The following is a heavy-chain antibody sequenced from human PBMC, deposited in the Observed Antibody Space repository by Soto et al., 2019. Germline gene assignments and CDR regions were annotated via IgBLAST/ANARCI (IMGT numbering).Heavy chain of an antibody. D-gene: IGHD3-3*01. J-gene: IGHJ6*02. Sequence: GGSLRLSCAASGFTFSSYAMSWVRQAPGKGLEWVSAISGSGGSTYYADLVKGRFTISRDNTKNTLFLQVNSLRAEDTAVYYCAKAFYDFRSDYRSSTIDVWGQGTTVTVSS. CDR1: GFTFSSYA. CDR2: ISGSGGST. V-gene: IGHV3-23*01. CDR3: AKAFYDFRSDYRSSTIDV.